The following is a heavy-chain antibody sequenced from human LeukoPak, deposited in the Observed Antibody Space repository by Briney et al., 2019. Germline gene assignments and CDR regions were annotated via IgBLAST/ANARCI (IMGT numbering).Heavy chain of an antibody. CDR2: IIPIFGTA. Sequence: ASVKVSCKASGGTFSSYAISWVRQAPGQGLEWMGGIIPIFGTANYAQKFQGRVTITTDESTSTAYMELSSLRSEDTAVYYCANRVDYGDYYGMDVWGQGTTVTVSS. CDR3: ANRVDYGDYYGMDV. D-gene: IGHD4-17*01. J-gene: IGHJ6*02. V-gene: IGHV1-69*05. CDR1: GGTFSSYA.